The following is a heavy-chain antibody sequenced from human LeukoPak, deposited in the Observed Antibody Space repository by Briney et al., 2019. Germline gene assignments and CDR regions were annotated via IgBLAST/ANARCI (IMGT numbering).Heavy chain of an antibody. Sequence: GESLKISCKGSGYSFTSYWIGWVRQMSGKGLEWMGIIYPGDSDTRYSPSFQGQVTISADKSISTAYLQWSSLKASDTAMYYCARPLDSYGYAFDYWGQGTLVTVSS. CDR3: ARPLDSYGYAFDY. D-gene: IGHD5-18*01. V-gene: IGHV5-51*01. J-gene: IGHJ4*02. CDR2: IYPGDSDT. CDR1: GYSFTSYW.